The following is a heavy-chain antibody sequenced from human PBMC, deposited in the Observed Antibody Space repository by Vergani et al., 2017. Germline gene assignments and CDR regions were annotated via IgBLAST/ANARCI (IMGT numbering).Heavy chain of an antibody. V-gene: IGHV1-18*04. D-gene: IGHD5-24*01. J-gene: IGHJ5*02. CDR3: AGRGLKLEEVTSNWFDP. CDR2: ISGSNGNT. CDR1: GYTFTTYG. Sequence: VQLVQSGTEMKKPGASVKVSCKASGYTFTTYGISWVRQAPGQGLEWMGWISGSNGNTNYAHKLLGRVTMTTDRSTSTAYMELRSLSSNDTAVYYCAGRGLKLEEVTSNWFDPWGQGTLVTVSS.